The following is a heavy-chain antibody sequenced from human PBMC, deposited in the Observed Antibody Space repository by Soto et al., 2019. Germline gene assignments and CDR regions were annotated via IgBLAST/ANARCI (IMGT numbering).Heavy chain of an antibody. J-gene: IGHJ5*02. CDR2: ISAYNGNT. CDR3: ASDYEAEYSGYGVWFDP. D-gene: IGHD5-12*01. V-gene: IGHV1-18*01. Sequence: ASVKVSCKASGYTFTSYGISWVRQAPGQGLEWMGWISAYNGNTNYAQKLQGRVTMTTDTSTSTAYMELRSLRSDDTAAYYCASDYEAEYSGYGVWFDPWGQGTLVTVSS. CDR1: GYTFTSYG.